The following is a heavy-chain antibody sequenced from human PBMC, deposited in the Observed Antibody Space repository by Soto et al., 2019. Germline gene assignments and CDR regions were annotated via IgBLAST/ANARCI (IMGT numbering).Heavy chain of an antibody. CDR2: IYYSGST. CDR1: GGSISSHY. Sequence: PSETLSLTCTVSGGSISSHYWSWIRQPPGKGLEWIGYIYYSGSTNYNPSLKSRVTISVDTSKNQFSLKLSSVTAADTAVYYCARAWLPNYYYGMDVWGQGTTVTVSS. J-gene: IGHJ6*02. D-gene: IGHD5-18*01. CDR3: ARAWLPNYYYGMDV. V-gene: IGHV4-59*11.